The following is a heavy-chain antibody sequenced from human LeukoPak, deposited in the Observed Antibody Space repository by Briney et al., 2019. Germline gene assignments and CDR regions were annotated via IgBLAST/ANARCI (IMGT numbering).Heavy chain of an antibody. CDR2: LYSGGST. D-gene: IGHD2-15*01. Sequence: GGSLRLSCAASGFTVSSNYMSWVRQAPGKGLGWVSVLYSGGSTYYADSVKGRFTISRDNSRNTLYLQMSSLRAEDTAVYYCARAPPGYCSGGSCSRPLDLWGQGTLVTVSS. CDR1: GFTVSSNY. J-gene: IGHJ5*02. V-gene: IGHV3-66*01. CDR3: ARAPPGYCSGGSCSRPLDL.